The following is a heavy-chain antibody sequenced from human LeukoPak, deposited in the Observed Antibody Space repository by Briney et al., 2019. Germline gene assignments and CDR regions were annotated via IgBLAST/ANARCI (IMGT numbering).Heavy chain of an antibody. CDR1: GFTFSSYG. CDR2: IWYDGSNK. D-gene: IGHD4-17*01. J-gene: IGHJ4*02. Sequence: PGGSLRLSCAASGFTFSSYGMHWVRQAPGKGLEWVAVIWYDGSNKYYADSVKGRFTISRDNSKNTLYLQMNSLRAEDTAVYYCASLTGDYAFSYFDYWGQGTLVTVSS. V-gene: IGHV3-33*01. CDR3: ASLTGDYAFSYFDY.